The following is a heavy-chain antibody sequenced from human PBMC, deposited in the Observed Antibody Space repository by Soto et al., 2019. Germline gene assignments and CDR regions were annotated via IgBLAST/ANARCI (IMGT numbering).Heavy chain of an antibody. CDR2: ISYDGSNK. J-gene: IGHJ4*02. D-gene: IGHD6-25*01. V-gene: IGHV3-30*18. Sequence: GGSLRLSCAASGFTFSSYGMHWVRQAPGKGLEWVAVISYDGSNKYYADSVKGRFTISRDNSKNTLYLQMNSLRAEDTAVYYCAKLPTTLYSSAYYFDYWGQGTLVTVSS. CDR1: GFTFSSYG. CDR3: AKLPTTLYSSAYYFDY.